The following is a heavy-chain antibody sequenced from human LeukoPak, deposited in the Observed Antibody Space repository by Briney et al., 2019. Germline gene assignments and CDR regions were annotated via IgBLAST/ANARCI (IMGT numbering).Heavy chain of an antibody. CDR2: IYHSGST. V-gene: IGHV4-30-2*01. CDR1: GGSISSGGYS. CDR3: AREGGYSYGRPRYFDY. Sequence: SETLSLTCAVSGGSISSGGYSWSWIRQPPGKGLDWIGYIYHSGSTYYNPSLKSRVTISVDRSKNQFSLKLSSVTAADTAVYYCAREGGYSYGRPRYFDYWGQGTLVTVSS. J-gene: IGHJ4*02. D-gene: IGHD5-18*01.